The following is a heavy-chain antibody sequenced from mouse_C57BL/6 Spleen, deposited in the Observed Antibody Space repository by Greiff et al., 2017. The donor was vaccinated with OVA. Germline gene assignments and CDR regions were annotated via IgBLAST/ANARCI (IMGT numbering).Heavy chain of an antibody. Sequence: DVHLVESGGGLVQPKGSLKLSCAASGFSFNTYAMNWVRQAPGKGLEWVARIRSKSNNYATYYADSVKDRFTISRDDSESMLYLQMNNLKTEDTAMYYCVRSYYYGSSSHFDYWGQGTTLTVSS. J-gene: IGHJ2*01. CDR2: IRSKSNNYAT. D-gene: IGHD1-1*01. CDR1: GFSFNTYA. V-gene: IGHV10-1*01. CDR3: VRSYYYGSSSHFDY.